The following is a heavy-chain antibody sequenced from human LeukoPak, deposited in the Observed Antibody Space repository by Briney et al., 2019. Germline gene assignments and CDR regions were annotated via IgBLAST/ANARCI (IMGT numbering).Heavy chain of an antibody. CDR2: VNPNSGGT. CDR3: ARARHFFGWYGAFDI. Sequence: ASVKVSCKSSGYTFTGYYMHWVRQAPGQGLAWMGWVNPNSGGTNSAQKFQGRVTMTRDTSISTTYMELSRLRSDDTAVYYCARARHFFGWYGAFDIWGQGTMVTVSS. V-gene: IGHV1-2*02. J-gene: IGHJ3*02. CDR1: GYTFTGYY. D-gene: IGHD6-19*01.